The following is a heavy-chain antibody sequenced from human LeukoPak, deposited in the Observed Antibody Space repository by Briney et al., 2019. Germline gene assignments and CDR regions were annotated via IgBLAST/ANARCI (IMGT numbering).Heavy chain of an antibody. CDR3: ARDRCSSTTCSPDY. J-gene: IGHJ4*02. CDR1: GFTFSNCA. D-gene: IGHD2-2*01. CDR2: IRYDGSIK. V-gene: IGHV3-30*02. Sequence: GGSLRLSCAASGFTFSNCAMHWVRQAPGKRLEWVAFIRYDGSIKYYVDSVKGRFTISRDNSKNTVYLQMNSLRTEDTAVYYCARDRCSSTTCSPDYWGQGTLVTVSS.